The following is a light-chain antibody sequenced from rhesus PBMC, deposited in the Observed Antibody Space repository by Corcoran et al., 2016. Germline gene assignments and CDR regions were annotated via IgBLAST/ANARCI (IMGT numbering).Light chain of an antibody. Sequence: DIQMTQSPSSLSASVGDTVTITCRSRQVINTYLAWYQQKPGRAPLLLIYKASTLQSGVPSRFSCRGSGTDFTLTISILQPEDFATYYCQQHNSYPLTFGGGTKVEI. J-gene: IGKJ4*01. V-gene: IGKV1-25*01. CDR1: QVINTY. CDR2: KAS. CDR3: QQHNSYPLT.